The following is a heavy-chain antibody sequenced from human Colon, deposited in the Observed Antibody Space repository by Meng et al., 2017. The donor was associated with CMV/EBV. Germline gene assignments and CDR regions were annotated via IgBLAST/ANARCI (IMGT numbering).Heavy chain of an antibody. V-gene: IGHV3-30*03. CDR2: IPYDGNNE. J-gene: IGHJ4*02. D-gene: IGHD2-2*01. CDR1: GFTFSSYS. Sequence: GGSLRLSCAASGFTFSSYSMNWVRQAPGKGLEWVAVIPYDGNNEHYADSVKGRFTISRDTSKNTVYLQMNSLRPEDTAVYYCARGGRSMYQLLSTYWGQGTLVTVSS. CDR3: ARGGRSMYQLLSTY.